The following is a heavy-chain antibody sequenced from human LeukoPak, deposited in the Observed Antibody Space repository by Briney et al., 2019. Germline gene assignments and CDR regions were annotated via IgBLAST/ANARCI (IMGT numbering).Heavy chain of an antibody. CDR1: GFTFSKYW. D-gene: IGHD3-22*01. CDR2: IKSDGKT. CDR3: ARAPSEVGGYYPEYFRH. V-gene: IGHV3-74*01. J-gene: IGHJ1*01. Sequence: GGSLRLSCEASGFTFSKYWMHWVRQAPGKGLVWVSRIKSDGKTNYADSVKGRFTISRDNAKNTVSLQMDSLRAEDTGVYYCARAPSEVGGYYPEYFRHWGQGTLVTVSS.